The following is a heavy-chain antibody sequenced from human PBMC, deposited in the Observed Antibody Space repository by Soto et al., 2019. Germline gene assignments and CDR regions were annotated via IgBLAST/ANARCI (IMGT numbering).Heavy chain of an antibody. CDR1: GFSFSDHY. CDR2: VRNKANSYTT. Sequence: GGSLRLSCAASGFSFSDHYMDWVRQAPGKGLEWVGRVRNKANSYTTEYAASVKGRFTISRDDSKNSLYLQMNSLKTEDTAVYYCARLNRVDAFDIWGQGTMVTVSS. V-gene: IGHV3-72*01. J-gene: IGHJ3*02. CDR3: ARLNRVDAFDI.